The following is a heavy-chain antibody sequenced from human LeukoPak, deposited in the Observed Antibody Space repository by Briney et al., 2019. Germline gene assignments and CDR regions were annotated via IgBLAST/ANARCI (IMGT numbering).Heavy chain of an antibody. V-gene: IGHV4-59*01. CDR2: IYYSGST. CDR1: GGSISSYY. J-gene: IGHJ6*02. CDR3: ARILGYCSSTSCARDYYYYGMDV. Sequence: PSETLSLTCTVSGGSISSYYWSWIRQPPGKGLEWIGYIYYSGSTNYNPSFKSRVTISVDTSNNQFSLKLSSVTAADTAVYYCARILGYCSSTSCARDYYYYGMDVWGQGTTVTVSS. D-gene: IGHD2-2*01.